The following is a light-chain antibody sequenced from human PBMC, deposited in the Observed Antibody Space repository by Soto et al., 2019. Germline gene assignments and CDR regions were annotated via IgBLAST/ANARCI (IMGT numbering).Light chain of an antibody. V-gene: IGLV1-40*01. CDR1: SSNIGAGYP. Sequence: QSVLTQPPSVSGAPGQRVTIYCTGTSSNIGAGYPVHWYQQLPGTAPKLLIFGNMNRPSGGPDRFSGSRSGLAITGLQAEDEADYYCQSYDSSLSAYVFGAGTKLTVL. CDR2: GNM. J-gene: IGLJ1*01. CDR3: QSYDSSLSAYV.